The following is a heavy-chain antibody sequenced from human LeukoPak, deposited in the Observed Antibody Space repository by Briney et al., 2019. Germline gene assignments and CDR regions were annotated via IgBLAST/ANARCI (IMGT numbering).Heavy chain of an antibody. Sequence: PGGSLRLSCAASGFTFSNYSMNWVRQAPGKGLEWVSSISSSSSYIYYADSVKGRFTISRDNAKNSLYLQMNSLRAEDTAVYYCARDPNYGDYAWFDPWGQGTLVTVSS. V-gene: IGHV3-21*01. D-gene: IGHD4-17*01. CDR1: GFTFSNYS. J-gene: IGHJ5*02. CDR3: ARDPNYGDYAWFDP. CDR2: ISSSSSYI.